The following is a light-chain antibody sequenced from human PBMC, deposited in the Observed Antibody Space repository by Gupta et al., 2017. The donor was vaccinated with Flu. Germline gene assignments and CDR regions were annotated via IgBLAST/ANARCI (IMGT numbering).Light chain of an antibody. V-gene: IGKV1-33*01. CDR2: DAS. CDR3: QQYDDLQT. CDR1: QDIDKN. J-gene: IGKJ4*01. Sequence: DIQMTQSPPSLSASVGDRVTITCQASQDIDKNLNWYQQKTGEAPKLLIYDASSLEAGVPSRFSGSGSGTHFSFSITSLQSEDIGTYYCQQYDDLQTFGGGTKVEIK.